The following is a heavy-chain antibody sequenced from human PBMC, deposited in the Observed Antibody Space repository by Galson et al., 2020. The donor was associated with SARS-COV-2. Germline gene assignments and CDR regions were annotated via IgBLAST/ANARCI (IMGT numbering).Heavy chain of an antibody. J-gene: IGHJ4*02. Sequence: GGSLRLSCAASGFTFSIYRMNWVRPPPGKGLEWVSSIPSSRSYIYYADSVKGRFTTARDNAKNPLYLQMTSRRAEDTAVYYCARGQYSGYEDYFDYWGQGTLVTGSS. CDR1: GFTFSIYR. D-gene: IGHD5-12*01. CDR2: IPSSRSYI. V-gene: IGHV3-21*01. CDR3: ARGQYSGYEDYFDY.